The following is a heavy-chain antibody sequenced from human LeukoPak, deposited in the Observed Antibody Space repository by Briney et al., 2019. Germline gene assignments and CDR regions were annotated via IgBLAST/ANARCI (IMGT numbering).Heavy chain of an antibody. J-gene: IGHJ5*02. Sequence: SATLSLTCAVYGGSLSNYYWSWIRQPPGKGLEWIGEINHGGSTKYNPSLKSRVTISVDMSKNQFSLELSSVTAADTAVYYCARGPASGSNFAWFDPWGQGTLVTVSS. D-gene: IGHD3-10*01. CDR2: INHGGST. CDR1: GGSLSNYY. CDR3: ARGPASGSNFAWFDP. V-gene: IGHV4-34*01.